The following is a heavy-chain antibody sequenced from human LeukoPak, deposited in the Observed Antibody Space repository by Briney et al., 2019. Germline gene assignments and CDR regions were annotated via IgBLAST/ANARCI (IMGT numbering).Heavy chain of an antibody. CDR3: ARGHDSSGYYYAFGTWLFDY. V-gene: IGHV4-31*03. Sequence: SQTLSLTCTVSGGSISSGGYYWSWFRQHPGKGLEWIGYIYYSGSTYYNPSLKSRVTISVDTSKNQFSLKLSSVTAADTAVYYCARGHDSSGYYYAFGTWLFDYWGQGTLVTVSS. J-gene: IGHJ4*02. CDR1: GGSISSGGYY. CDR2: IYYSGST. D-gene: IGHD3-22*01.